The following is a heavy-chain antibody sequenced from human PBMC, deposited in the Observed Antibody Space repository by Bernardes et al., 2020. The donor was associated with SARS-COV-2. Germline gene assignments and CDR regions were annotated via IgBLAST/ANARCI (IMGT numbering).Heavy chain of an antibody. CDR3: ARERDYSTSSYYFYGMDV. J-gene: IGHJ6*02. CDR2: ISTSGIII. D-gene: IGHD6-6*01. V-gene: IGHV3-48*04. Sequence: GSLRLSCAASGFTFSSFSMNRVRQAPGKGLEWVAYISTSGIIIHYADSVKGRFTISRDNAKNSLYLQMNSLRVEDTAVYYCARERDYSTSSYYFYGMDVWGQGTTVTASS. CDR1: GFTFSSFS.